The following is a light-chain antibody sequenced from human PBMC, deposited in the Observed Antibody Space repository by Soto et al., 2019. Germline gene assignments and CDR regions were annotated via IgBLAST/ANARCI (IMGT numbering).Light chain of an antibody. CDR2: GAS. Sequence: EIVLTQSPATLSLSPGERATLSCRASQSVSSYLAWYQQKPGQAPRLLIYGASTRATGIPERFSGSGSGTEFTLTIGSLQSEDFAVYYCQQYDNWPLTFGGGTKVDIK. CDR1: QSVSSY. V-gene: IGKV3D-15*01. J-gene: IGKJ4*01. CDR3: QQYDNWPLT.